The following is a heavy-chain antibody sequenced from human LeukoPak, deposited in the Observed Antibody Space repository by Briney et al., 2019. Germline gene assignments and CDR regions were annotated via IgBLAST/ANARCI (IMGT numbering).Heavy chain of an antibody. V-gene: IGHV3-9*01. CDR3: AKQYSGYGYYYFDY. Sequence: GGSLRLSCAASGFTFDDYAMHWVRQAPGKGLEWVSGISWNSGSIGYADSVKGRFTISRDNAKNSLYLQMNSLRAEGTASYYCAKQYSGYGYYYFDYWGQGTLVTVSS. CDR1: GFTFDDYA. CDR2: ISWNSGSI. J-gene: IGHJ4*02. D-gene: IGHD5-12*01.